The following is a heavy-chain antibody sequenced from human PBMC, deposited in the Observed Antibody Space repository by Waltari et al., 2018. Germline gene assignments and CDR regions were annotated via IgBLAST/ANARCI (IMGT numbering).Heavy chain of an antibody. Sequence: QVQLVQSGAEVKKPGSSVRVSCKASGDTFRRYAISWVRQAPGQGREWMGGIIPLFGTTSYAHEFQVRVTMTADGPTSTAYVELRSLRSEDTAFYCCARSFYYDRRGDYPSLGAFDSWGQGTLVTVSS. CDR3: ARSFYYDRRGDYPSLGAFDS. CDR2: IIPLFGTT. D-gene: IGHD3-22*01. J-gene: IGHJ4*02. V-gene: IGHV1-69*12. CDR1: GDTFRRYA.